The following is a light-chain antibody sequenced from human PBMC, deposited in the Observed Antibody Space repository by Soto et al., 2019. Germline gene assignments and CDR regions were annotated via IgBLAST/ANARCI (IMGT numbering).Light chain of an antibody. V-gene: IGKV3-15*01. CDR3: PQYNHLPPLT. Sequence: EIVMTQSPATLSVSPGERATLSCRASQSVGRNLAWYQQKPGQAPRLLIYGASTRATGIPARFSGSGSGTEFTLTISSLQSEDFAIYSCPQYNHLPPLTFGGGTKVEIK. J-gene: IGKJ4*01. CDR2: GAS. CDR1: QSVGRN.